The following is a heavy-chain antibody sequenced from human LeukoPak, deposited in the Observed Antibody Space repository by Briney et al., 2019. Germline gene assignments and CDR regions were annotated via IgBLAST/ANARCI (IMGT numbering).Heavy chain of an antibody. V-gene: IGHV6-1*01. CDR3: AREAEITRFDY. J-gene: IGHJ4*02. CDR2: TSYRSKWYN. Sequence: SQTLSLTCDISGDSVSSASAGWNWIRQSPSRGLEWLGRTSYRSKWYNDYAVSVKSRITITPDTSKNQFSLQLNSVTPEDTAVYYCAREAEITRFDYWGQGTLVTVS. CDR1: GDSVSSASAG. D-gene: IGHD5-24*01.